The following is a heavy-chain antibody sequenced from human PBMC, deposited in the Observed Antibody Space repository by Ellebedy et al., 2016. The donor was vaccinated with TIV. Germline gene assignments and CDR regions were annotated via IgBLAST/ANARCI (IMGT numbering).Heavy chain of an antibody. V-gene: IGHV4-39*01. CDR1: GGSISSRSYY. Sequence: MPSETLSLTCTVSGGSISSRSYYWGWIRQPPGKGLEWIGSIYYSGSTYYNPSLKSRVTISVDTSKNQFSLKLRSVTAADTAVYYCARQIGGHYDILTGYAKVDVHFDYWGQGTLVTVSS. CDR2: IYYSGST. D-gene: IGHD3-9*01. J-gene: IGHJ4*02. CDR3: ARQIGGHYDILTGYAKVDVHFDY.